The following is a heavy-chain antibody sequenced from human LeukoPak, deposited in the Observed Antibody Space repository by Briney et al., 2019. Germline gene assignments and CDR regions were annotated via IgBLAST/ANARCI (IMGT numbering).Heavy chain of an antibody. J-gene: IGHJ5*02. Sequence: PGGSLRLSCAASGFTFSTHAMNWVRQAPGKGLEWVSSISGSGGSTYYADSVKGRFTISRDNSKNTLYLQMITLRAEDTAVYYCAKDAMAVAGNVNWFDPWGQGTLVTVSS. CDR3: AKDAMAVAGNVNWFDP. CDR1: GFTFSTHA. D-gene: IGHD6-19*01. CDR2: ISGSGGST. V-gene: IGHV3-23*01.